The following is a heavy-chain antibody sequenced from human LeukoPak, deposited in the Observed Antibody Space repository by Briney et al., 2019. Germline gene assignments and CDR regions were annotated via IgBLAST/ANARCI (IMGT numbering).Heavy chain of an antibody. CDR2: ISSSSSYI. V-gene: IGHV3-21*01. Sequence: PGGSLRLSCVASGFTFSSYSMNWVRQAPGKGLEWDSSISSSSSYIYYADSVKGRFTISRDNAKNSLYLQMNSLRVEDTAVYYCARSDTAMVPYYYYCGMDVWGQGTTVTVSS. CDR1: GFTFSSYS. CDR3: ARSDTAMVPYYYYCGMDV. D-gene: IGHD5-18*01. J-gene: IGHJ6*02.